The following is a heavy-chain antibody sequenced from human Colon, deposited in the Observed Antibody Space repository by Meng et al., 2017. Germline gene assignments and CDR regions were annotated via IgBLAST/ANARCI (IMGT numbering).Heavy chain of an antibody. CDR3: TTDDNSGYDLGDWFDP. V-gene: IGHV3-15*01. Sequence: GESLKISCEASGFTFKNTGFSWVRQAPGKGLEWVGRIKSTTDGGTTDYAAPVKGRFTISREETKNTVYLQMNSLKSEDTAVYYCTTDDNSGYDLGDWFDPWGQGTLVTVSS. CDR1: GFTFKNTG. J-gene: IGHJ5*02. D-gene: IGHD3-22*01. CDR2: IKSTTDGGTT.